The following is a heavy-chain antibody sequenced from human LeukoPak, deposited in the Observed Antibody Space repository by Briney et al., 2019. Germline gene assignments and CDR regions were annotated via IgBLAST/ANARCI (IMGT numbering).Heavy chain of an antibody. V-gene: IGHV4-4*02. CDR3: ATYFYGEYGSYYFDY. J-gene: IGHJ4*02. Sequence: SGTLSLTCAVSGAFITNSHWWSWARQPPGKGLEWIGEIYHSGNTNYNPSLKSRVTMSVDKSKNQFSLKFSSVTAADTAVYYCATYFYGEYGSYYFDYWGQGTLVTVSS. CDR1: GAFITNSHW. D-gene: IGHD4-17*01. CDR2: IYHSGNT.